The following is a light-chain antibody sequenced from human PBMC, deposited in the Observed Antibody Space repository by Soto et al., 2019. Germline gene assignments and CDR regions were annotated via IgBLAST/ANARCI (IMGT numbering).Light chain of an antibody. CDR2: TNN. V-gene: IGLV1-44*01. J-gene: IGLJ2*01. Sequence: QSVLTQPPSASGTPGQRVTISCSGSRSNIGSNTVNWYQQLPGTAPKLLIYTNNQRPSGVPDRFSGSKSGTSASLAISGLQSEDEGDYHCAAWDDSPNGVVFGGGTKLTVL. CDR1: RSNIGSNT. CDR3: AAWDDSPNGVV.